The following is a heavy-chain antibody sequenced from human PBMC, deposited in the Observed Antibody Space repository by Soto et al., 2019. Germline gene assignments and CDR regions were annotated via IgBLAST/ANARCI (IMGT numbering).Heavy chain of an antibody. J-gene: IGHJ3*02. CDR1: GGSVSSGSFY. V-gene: IGHV4-61*01. CDR3: ARDPGPTRAFDI. CDR2: IYYSGST. D-gene: IGHD5-12*01. Sequence: QVQLQESGPGLVKPSETPSLTCTVSGGSVSSGSFYWSWIRQPPGKGLEWIGYIYYSGSTNYNPSLKSRVAISVDTSKSQFSLKLSSVTAADTAVYFCARDPGPTRAFDIWGQGTLVTVSS.